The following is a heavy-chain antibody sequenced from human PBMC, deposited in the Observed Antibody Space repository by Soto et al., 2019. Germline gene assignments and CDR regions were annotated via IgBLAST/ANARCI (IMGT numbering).Heavy chain of an antibody. CDR3: ARQIYDSDTGPNFQYYFDS. CDR2: IDPSDSQT. V-gene: IGHV5-10-1*01. D-gene: IGHD3-22*01. Sequence: PGESLKISCESSGYTFANYWIGWVRQVPGKGLEWMGRIDPSDSQTYYSPSFRGHVTISVTKSITTVFLQWSSLRASDTAMYYCARQIYDSDTGPNFQYYFDSWGQGTPVTVSS. CDR1: GYTFANYW. J-gene: IGHJ4*02.